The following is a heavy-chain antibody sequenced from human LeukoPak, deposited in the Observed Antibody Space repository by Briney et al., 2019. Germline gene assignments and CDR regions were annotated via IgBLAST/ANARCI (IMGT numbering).Heavy chain of an antibody. CDR2: IDPSSTYI. D-gene: IGHD4-17*01. CDR3: TRGSYGDYEY. V-gene: IGHV3-21*01. CDR1: RFTFSSYT. Sequence: SGGSLRLSCSASRFTFSSYTMNWVRQAPWKGLEWVSSIDPSSTYIYYADSVKGRFTISRDNAQNSLYLQMNSLRAEDTAVYYCTRGSYGDYEYWGQGTLVTVSS. J-gene: IGHJ4*02.